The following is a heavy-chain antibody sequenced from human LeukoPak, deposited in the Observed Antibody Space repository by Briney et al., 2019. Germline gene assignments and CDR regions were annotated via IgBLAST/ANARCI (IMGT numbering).Heavy chain of an antibody. CDR1: GFTFSSYA. V-gene: IGHV3-23*01. CDR3: ARDSYGSGSYYRIDY. Sequence: GSLRLSCAASGFTFSSYAMSWVRQAPGKGLEWVSAISGSGGSTYYADSVKGRFTISRDNAKNSLYLQMNSLRAEDTAVYYCARDSYGSGSYYRIDYWGQGTLVTVSS. D-gene: IGHD3-10*01. CDR2: ISGSGGST. J-gene: IGHJ4*02.